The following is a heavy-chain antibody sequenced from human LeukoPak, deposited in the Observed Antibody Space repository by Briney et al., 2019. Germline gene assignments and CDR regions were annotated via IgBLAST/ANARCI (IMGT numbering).Heavy chain of an antibody. Sequence: ASVKVSCKASGYTFTSYDINWVRQATGQGLEWMGWINPNSGGTNYAQKFQGRVTMTRDTSISTAYMELSRLRSDDTAVYYCARVCSGGSCYPPGNWFGPWGQGTLVTVSS. CDR1: GYTFTSYD. CDR3: ARVCSGGSCYPPGNWFGP. V-gene: IGHV1-2*02. D-gene: IGHD2-15*01. J-gene: IGHJ5*02. CDR2: INPNSGGT.